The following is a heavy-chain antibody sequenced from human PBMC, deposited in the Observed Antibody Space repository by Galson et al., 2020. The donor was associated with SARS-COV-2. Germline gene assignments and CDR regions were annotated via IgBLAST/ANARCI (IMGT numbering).Heavy chain of an antibody. CDR2: INPSGGGT. Sequence: ASVKVSCKASGYTFTSNYIHWVRQAPGQGLEWMGIINPSGGGTTYAQKFQGRVTMTGDTSTSTVYMELSSLRSEATAVYYCARDSQGGNDYNYLLFWGQGTLVTVSS. V-gene: IGHV1-46*01. D-gene: IGHD4-4*01. CDR3: ARDSQGGNDYNYLLF. CDR1: GYTFTSNY. J-gene: IGHJ4*02.